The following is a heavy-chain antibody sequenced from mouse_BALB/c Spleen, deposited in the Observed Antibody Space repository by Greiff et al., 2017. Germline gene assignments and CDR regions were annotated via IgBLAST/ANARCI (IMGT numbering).Heavy chain of an antibody. CDR3: ARGDYRGFAY. CDR2: INPGSGGT. CDR1: GYAFTNYL. D-gene: IGHD2-14*01. J-gene: IGHJ3*01. Sequence: QVQLQQSGAELVRPGTSVKVSCKASGYAFTNYLIEWVKQRPGQGLEWIGVINPGSGGTNYNEKFKGKATLTADKSSSTAYMQLSSLTSDDSAVYFCARGDYRGFAYWGQGTLVTVSA. V-gene: IGHV1-54*01.